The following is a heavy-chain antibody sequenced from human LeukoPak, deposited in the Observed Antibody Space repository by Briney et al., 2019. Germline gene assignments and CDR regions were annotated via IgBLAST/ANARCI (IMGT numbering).Heavy chain of an antibody. CDR2: IIPIFGTA. Sequence: SVKVSCKASGGTFSSYAISWVQQAPGQGLEWMGRIIPIFGTANYAQKFQGRVTITTDESTSTAYMELSSLRSEDTAVYYCARDPSTYYYDSSGYYEYNWFDPWGQGTLVTVSS. CDR3: ARDPSTYYYDSSGYYEYNWFDP. J-gene: IGHJ5*02. V-gene: IGHV1-69*05. D-gene: IGHD3-22*01. CDR1: GGTFSSYA.